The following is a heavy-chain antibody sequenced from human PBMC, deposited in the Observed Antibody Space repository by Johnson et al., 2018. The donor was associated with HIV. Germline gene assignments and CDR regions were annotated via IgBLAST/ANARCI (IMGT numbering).Heavy chain of an antibody. V-gene: IGHV3-30-3*01. D-gene: IGHD3-22*01. CDR1: GFTFSNYA. Sequence: QVLLVESGGGVVQPGRSLRLSCAASGFTFSNYAMHWVRQAPGKGLEWVTLISHDGINKYYADSVKGRFTISKDNSKRTLYVQMNRLTVDDTAGYYCAREGGAFYDSSGSLAFDIWGQGTMVTVSS. J-gene: IGHJ3*02. CDR3: AREGGAFYDSSGSLAFDI. CDR2: ISHDGINK.